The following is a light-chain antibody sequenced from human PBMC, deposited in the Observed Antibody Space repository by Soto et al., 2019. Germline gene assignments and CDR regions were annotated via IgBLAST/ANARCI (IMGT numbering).Light chain of an antibody. J-gene: IGLJ3*02. CDR3: QSYDTSLSEV. Sequence: QSVLTQPPSVSGAPGQWVTISCTGNSSNIGAGYDVHWYQQLPGTAPKLLIYGNNNRPSGVPDRFFGSKSGASASLAITGLQAEDEAGYYCQSYDTSLSEVFGGGTQLTVL. V-gene: IGLV1-40*01. CDR2: GNN. CDR1: SSNIGAGYD.